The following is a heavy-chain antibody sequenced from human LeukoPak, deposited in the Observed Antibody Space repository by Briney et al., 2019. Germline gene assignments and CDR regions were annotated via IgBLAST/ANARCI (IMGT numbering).Heavy chain of an antibody. D-gene: IGHD2/OR15-2a*01. Sequence: GGSLRLSCAASGFTFSSYDMHWVRQATGKGLEWVSAIGTAGDTYYPGSVKGRFTISRENAKNSLYLQMNSLRAGDTAVYYCARGYYALDAFDIWGQGTMVTVSS. V-gene: IGHV3-13*01. CDR1: GFTFSSYD. CDR3: ARGYYALDAFDI. J-gene: IGHJ3*02. CDR2: IGTAGDT.